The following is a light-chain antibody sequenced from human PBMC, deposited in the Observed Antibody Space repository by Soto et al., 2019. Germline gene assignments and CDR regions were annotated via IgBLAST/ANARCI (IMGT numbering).Light chain of an antibody. Sequence: QSALTQPASVSGSPGQSITISCTGTSSDVGSHDLVSWYQQHPGQAPKLIIYAGSERPSGVSDRFTGSQSGNSASLTISGLQAEDEANYHCCSYAGRDVLFGGWTKVTVL. CDR2: AGS. J-gene: IGLJ2*01. CDR3: CSYAGRDVL. CDR1: SSDVGSHDL. V-gene: IGLV2-23*01.